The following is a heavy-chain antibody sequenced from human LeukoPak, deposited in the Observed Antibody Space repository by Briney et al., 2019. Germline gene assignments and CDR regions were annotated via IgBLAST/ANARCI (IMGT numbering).Heavy chain of an antibody. Sequence: GGSLRLSCAASGFTFSSYEMNWVSQVQGKGLEWLSYISRSGSIIYYADSVKGRFTISRDNAENSLYLQMSSLRAEDTAVYYCARDGYSSGWHNFDYWGQGTLVTVSS. CDR1: GFTFSSYE. D-gene: IGHD6-19*01. V-gene: IGHV3-48*03. CDR3: ARDGYSSGWHNFDY. J-gene: IGHJ4*02. CDR2: ISRSGSII.